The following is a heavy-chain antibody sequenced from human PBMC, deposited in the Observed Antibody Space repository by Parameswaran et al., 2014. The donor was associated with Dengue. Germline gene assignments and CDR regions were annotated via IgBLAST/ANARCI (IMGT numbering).Heavy chain of an antibody. CDR2: IYPGDSDT. CDR3: ARHGLYEVVPAAMGYYYYGMDV. D-gene: IGHD2-2*01. V-gene: IGHV5-51*01. J-gene: IGHJ6*02. Sequence: VRQMPGKGLEWMGIIYPGDSDTRYSPSFQGQVTISADKSISTAYLQWSSLKASDTAMYYCARHGLYEVVPAAMGYYYYGMDVWGQGTTVTVSS.